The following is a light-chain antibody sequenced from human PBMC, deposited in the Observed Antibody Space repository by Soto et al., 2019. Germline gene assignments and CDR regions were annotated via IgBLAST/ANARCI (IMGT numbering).Light chain of an antibody. CDR2: KAS. Sequence: DVQMTQSPSTLSASVGDRVTITCRASQSISIWLAWYQQKPGKAPKLLIYKASILESGVPSRFSGSGSGTEFTLTISSLQPDDFAPYYCQQYNSYPYSFGQGTKLEIK. V-gene: IGKV1-5*03. J-gene: IGKJ2*01. CDR1: QSISIW. CDR3: QQYNSYPYS.